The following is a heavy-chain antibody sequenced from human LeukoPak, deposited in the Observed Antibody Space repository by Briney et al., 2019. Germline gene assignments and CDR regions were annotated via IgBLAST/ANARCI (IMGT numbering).Heavy chain of an antibody. D-gene: IGHD4-17*01. CDR3: ARDAVATVTTSGWFDP. Sequence: ASVKVSCKASGYTFTSYGISWVRQAPGQGLEWMGWISAYNGNTNYAQKLQGRVTMTTDTSTSTAYMELRSLRSDDTAVYYCARDAVATVTTSGWFDPWGQGTLVTVSS. V-gene: IGHV1-18*01. CDR1: GYTFTSYG. CDR2: ISAYNGNT. J-gene: IGHJ5*02.